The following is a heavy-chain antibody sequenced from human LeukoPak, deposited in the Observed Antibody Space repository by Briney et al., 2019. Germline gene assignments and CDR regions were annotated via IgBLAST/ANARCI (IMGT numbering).Heavy chain of an antibody. CDR1: GFTFSSYS. V-gene: IGHV3-23*01. J-gene: IGHJ4*02. Sequence: GGSLRLSCAASGFTFSSYSMNWVRQAPGKGLEWVSGISGSGGSTYYADSVKGRFTISRDNSKNTLYLQMNSLRAEDTAVYYCAKNRMVRGVITDYYFDYWGQGTLVTVSS. D-gene: IGHD3-10*01. CDR3: AKNRMVRGVITDYYFDY. CDR2: ISGSGGST.